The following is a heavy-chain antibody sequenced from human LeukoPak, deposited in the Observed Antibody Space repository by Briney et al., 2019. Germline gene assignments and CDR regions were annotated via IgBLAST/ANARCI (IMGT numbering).Heavy chain of an antibody. Sequence: GGSLMLFCGASGFSFSRYDMSWVRQAPGKGLEGVSAISGSGGSTYYADSVNGRFTISRDNSKNKLYLQMNSLRAEDTAVYYCAKAAAMIVVAIDYWGQGTLVTVSS. CDR3: AKAAAMIVVAIDY. CDR1: GFSFSRYD. V-gene: IGHV3-23*01. CDR2: ISGSGGST. J-gene: IGHJ4*02. D-gene: IGHD3-22*01.